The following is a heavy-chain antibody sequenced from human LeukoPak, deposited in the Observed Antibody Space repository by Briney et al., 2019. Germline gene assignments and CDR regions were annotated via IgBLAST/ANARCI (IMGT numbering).Heavy chain of an antibody. Sequence: GGSLRLSCAASGFSFSRQTMHWVRKAPGQALEWVSSISSNSGDLNYADSVEGRFTISRDNAKNSLYLQMNSLRAEDTAVYYCATPHVLAYWGQGTLVTVSS. CDR2: ISSNSGDL. CDR3: ATPHVLAY. J-gene: IGHJ4*02. CDR1: GFSFSRQT. D-gene: IGHD2-8*01. V-gene: IGHV3-21*06.